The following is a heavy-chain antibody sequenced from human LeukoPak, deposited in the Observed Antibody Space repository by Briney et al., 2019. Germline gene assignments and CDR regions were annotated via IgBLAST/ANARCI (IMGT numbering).Heavy chain of an antibody. CDR1: GYTFTSYG. V-gene: IGHV1-18*01. D-gene: IGHD3-10*01. J-gene: IGHJ6*02. CDR3: ARNVLLWFGELLGYYYGMDV. Sequence: GASVKVSRKPSGYTFTSYGISWVRQAPAQGLEWMGWISAYNGNTNYAQKPQGKVTMTTDTSTSTAYMELRSLISDDTAVYYCARNVLLWFGELLGYYYGMDVWGQGTTVTVSS. CDR2: ISAYNGNT.